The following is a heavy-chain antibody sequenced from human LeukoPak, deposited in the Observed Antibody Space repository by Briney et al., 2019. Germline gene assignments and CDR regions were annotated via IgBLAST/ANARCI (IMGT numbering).Heavy chain of an antibody. CDR1: GYSFTSYW. V-gene: IGHV5-51*01. J-gene: IGHJ5*02. D-gene: IGHD2-15*01. CDR3: ARHRYCSGGSCYRDWFDP. Sequence: GESLKISCKGSGYSFTSYWIGWVRKMPGKGLEWMGIIYPGDSDTRYSPSFQGQVTISADKSISTAYLQWSSLKASDTAVYYCARHRYCSGGSCYRDWFDPWGQGTLVTVSS. CDR2: IYPGDSDT.